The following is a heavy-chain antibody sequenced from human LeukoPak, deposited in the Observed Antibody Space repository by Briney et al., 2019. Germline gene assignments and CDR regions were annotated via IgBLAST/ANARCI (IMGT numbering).Heavy chain of an antibody. CDR3: ARVFGGAN. CDR2: IYHSGST. CDR1: GGSFSDYY. Sequence: SETLSLTCAVYGGSFSDYYWTWIRQSPGKGLEWIGEIYHSGSTNYNPSLKSRVTISVDKSKNQFSLKLTSMTAADTAVYFCARVFGGANWGQGTLVTVSS. J-gene: IGHJ4*02. D-gene: IGHD3-10*02. V-gene: IGHV4-34*01.